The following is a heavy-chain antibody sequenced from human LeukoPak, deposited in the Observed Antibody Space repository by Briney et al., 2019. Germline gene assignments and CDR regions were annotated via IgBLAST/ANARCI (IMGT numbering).Heavy chain of an antibody. Sequence: GGSLRLSCAASGFIFNNYAMSWVRQAPGKGLEWVSSISGTGATAYYADSVKGRFAISRDNSKNTLYLQMSSLRAEDTAVYYCAKDQRFGDLDDYRGQGTLVTVSS. D-gene: IGHD3-10*01. J-gene: IGHJ4*02. CDR1: GFIFNNYA. CDR2: ISGTGATA. V-gene: IGHV3-23*01. CDR3: AKDQRFGDLDDY.